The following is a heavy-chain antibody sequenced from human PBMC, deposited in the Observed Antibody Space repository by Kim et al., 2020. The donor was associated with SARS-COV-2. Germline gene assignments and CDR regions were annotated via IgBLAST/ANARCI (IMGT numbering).Heavy chain of an antibody. J-gene: IGHJ4*02. V-gene: IGHV3-30-3*01. CDR2: NK. CDR3: ARDRSSYFDY. Sequence: NKYYADSVKGRFTISRDNSKNTLYLQMNSLRAKDTAVYYCARDRSSYFDYWGQGTLVTVSS.